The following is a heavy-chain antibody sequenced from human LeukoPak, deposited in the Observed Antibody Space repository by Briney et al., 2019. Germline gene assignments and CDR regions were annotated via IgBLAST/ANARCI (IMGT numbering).Heavy chain of an antibody. J-gene: IGHJ3*02. CDR3: ARPNFWSGPSAFDI. Sequence: LLGGSLRLSCAASGFTFSNFWMNWVRQAPGKGLEWVANIKQDGSEKYYVDSVKGRFTISRDNAKNSLYLQMNSLRAEDTAVYYCARPNFWSGPSAFDIWGQGTMVTASS. CDR1: GFTFSNFW. V-gene: IGHV3-7*01. D-gene: IGHD3-3*01. CDR2: IKQDGSEK.